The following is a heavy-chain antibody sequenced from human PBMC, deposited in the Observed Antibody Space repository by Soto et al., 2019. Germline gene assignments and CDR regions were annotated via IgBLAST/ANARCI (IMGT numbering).Heavy chain of an antibody. Sequence: QVQQQESGPGLVKPSDTLSLTCRVSGAYISDFSWSWIRQPAGKGLEWIGRITINGNTQKNPSFXXXXXXXXXXXXXHFSXNLQSATAADTALYYCARETGENWTYEAHWGPGTLVTVSS. V-gene: IGHV4-4*07. D-gene: IGHD1-7*01. CDR1: GAYISDFS. CDR3: ARETGENWTYEAH. J-gene: IGHJ1*01. CDR2: ITINGNT.